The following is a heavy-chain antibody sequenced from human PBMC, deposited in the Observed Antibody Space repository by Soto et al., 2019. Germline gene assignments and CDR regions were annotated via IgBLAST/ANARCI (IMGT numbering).Heavy chain of an antibody. V-gene: IGHV1-69*06. CDR3: ARDGYCGGDCYLDY. CDR2: IIPIFGTA. D-gene: IGHD2-21*02. J-gene: IGHJ4*02. CDR1: GGTFSSYA. Sequence: SVKVSCKASGGTFSSYAISWVRQAPGQGLEWMGGIIPIFGTANYAQKFQGRVTITADKSTSTAYMELSSLRSEDTAVYYCARDGYCGGDCYLDYWGQGTPVTVSS.